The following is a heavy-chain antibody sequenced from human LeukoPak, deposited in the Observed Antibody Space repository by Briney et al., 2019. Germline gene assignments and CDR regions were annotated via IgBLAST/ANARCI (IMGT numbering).Heavy chain of an antibody. CDR1: GFTFSDYY. D-gene: IGHD3-3*01. V-gene: IGHV3-11*01. Sequence: PGGSLRLSCAASGFTFSDYYMSWIRQAPGKGLEWVSYISSSGSTIYYADSVKGRFTISRDNAKNSLYLQMNSLRAEDTAVYYCARDPNVVKDLTYYDFWSGYTPLLYFDYWGQGTLVTVSS. CDR2: ISSSGSTI. J-gene: IGHJ4*02. CDR3: ARDPNVVKDLTYYDFWSGYTPLLYFDY.